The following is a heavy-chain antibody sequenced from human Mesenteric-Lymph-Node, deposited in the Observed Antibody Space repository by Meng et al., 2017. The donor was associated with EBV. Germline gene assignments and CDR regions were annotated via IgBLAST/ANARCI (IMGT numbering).Heavy chain of an antibody. CDR2: NKDGNGNT. Sequence: QAADVVKRRGASRGASSKASLHSIANYGIRWRRPAPGRGHGGMGWNKDGNGNTKYSKKFQGGVSITGETSTSTAYMELSSLRSEETAVYYCARDDSLYGSGSHDYWGQGTLVTVSS. V-gene: IGHV1-3*01. CDR1: LHSIANYG. CDR3: ARDDSLYGSGSHDY. D-gene: IGHD3-10*01. J-gene: IGHJ4*02.